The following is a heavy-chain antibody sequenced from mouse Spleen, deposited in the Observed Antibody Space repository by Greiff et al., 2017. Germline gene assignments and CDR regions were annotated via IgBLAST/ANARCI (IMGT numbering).Heavy chain of an antibody. CDR2: INPNNGGT. Sequence: EVQLQESGPELVKPGASVKIPCKASGYTFTDYNMDWVKQSHGKSLEWIGDINPNNGGTIYNQKFKGKATLTVDKSSSTAYMELRSLTSEDTAVYYCARRGVYYGSSPYYFDYWGQGTTLTVSS. J-gene: IGHJ2*01. CDR1: GYTFTDYN. D-gene: IGHD1-1*01. CDR3: ARRGVYYGSSPYYFDY. V-gene: IGHV1-18*01.